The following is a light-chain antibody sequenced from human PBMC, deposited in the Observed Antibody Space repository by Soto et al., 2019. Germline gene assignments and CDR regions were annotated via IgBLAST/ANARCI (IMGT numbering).Light chain of an antibody. V-gene: IGKV3-20*01. CDR3: QHSGASPWT. CDR1: QSLSGNY. J-gene: IGKJ1*01. CDR2: RAS. Sequence: NVLTQSPGTLSLSPGERATLSCRASQSLSGNYLAWYQQKPGQAPRVLIYRASIRATGISDRFSGSGSGTDFTLTISRLEPEDFAVYYCQHSGASPWTFGQGTKVEIK.